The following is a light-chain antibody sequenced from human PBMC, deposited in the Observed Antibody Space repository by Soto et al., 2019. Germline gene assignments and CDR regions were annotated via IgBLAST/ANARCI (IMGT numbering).Light chain of an antibody. CDR2: DAS. CDR1: HGISNY. J-gene: IGKJ5*01. V-gene: IGKV1-33*01. Sequence: DIQMTQSPSSLYASVGDRVTITCQAIHGISNYLNWFQQXPGKAPXLXXYDASNLETGVPSRFSGIESGTDFTFTISSLQPEDISKYYGQQYDNLPPITFGQGTRLDIK. CDR3: QQYDNLPPIT.